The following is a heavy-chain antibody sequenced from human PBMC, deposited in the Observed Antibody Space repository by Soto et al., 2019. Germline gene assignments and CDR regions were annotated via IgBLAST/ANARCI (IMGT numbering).Heavy chain of an antibody. V-gene: IGHV3-33*01. CDR2: LWHDDINK. CDR1: GFTFSTYG. Sequence: GSLRLSCAASGFTFSTYGMHWVRQAPGKGLEWVAVLWHDDINKHYADSVKGRFTISRDNSKNTLDLQMNSLRVEDTAEYYCARDRGHGYSYGTYYYYYGMDVWGQGTTVTVSS. J-gene: IGHJ6*02. CDR3: ARDRGHGYSYGTYYYYYGMDV. D-gene: IGHD5-18*01.